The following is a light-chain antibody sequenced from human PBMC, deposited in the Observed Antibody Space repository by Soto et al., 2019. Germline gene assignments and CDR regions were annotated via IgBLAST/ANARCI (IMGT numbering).Light chain of an antibody. Sequence: DIQMTQSPSTLSASVGDRVTITCRASQSVSNWLAWYQQKPGEAPKLLIYDASTLESGVPSRFTGGGSETEFTLTISSLQPDDFAPYYCQHYNSYSRTFGQGTRVDSK. V-gene: IGKV1-5*01. CDR1: QSVSNW. J-gene: IGKJ1*01. CDR2: DAS. CDR3: QHYNSYSRT.